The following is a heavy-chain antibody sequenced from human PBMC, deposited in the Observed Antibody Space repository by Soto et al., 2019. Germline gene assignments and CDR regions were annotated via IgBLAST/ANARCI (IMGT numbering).Heavy chain of an antibody. CDR1: GGTFSSYA. V-gene: IGHV1-69*01. D-gene: IGHD3-22*01. J-gene: IGHJ4*02. Sequence: QVQLVQSGAEVKKPGSSVKVSCKASGGTFSSYAISWVRQAPGQGLEWMGGIIPIFGTANYAQKFQGRVTITADESTSTAYMELGSLKSEDTAVYYCAGVPPPRYDSSGYPAGFYFDYWGQGTLVTVSS. CDR2: IIPIFGTA. CDR3: AGVPPPRYDSSGYPAGFYFDY.